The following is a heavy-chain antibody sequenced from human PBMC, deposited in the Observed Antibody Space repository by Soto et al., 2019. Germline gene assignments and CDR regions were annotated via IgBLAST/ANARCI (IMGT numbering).Heavy chain of an antibody. V-gene: IGHV3-73*01. CDR2: IRSKGNNHAT. Sequence: EVQLVESGGGLVQPGGSLKLSCAASGFSFSGSAMHWVRQASGKGLEWVGRIRSKGNNHATAYAASVKGRFIISRDDSKNTAYLQMNRLTTEDKAVYYCARRGEGWGQGTLVTVST. CDR3: ARRGEG. J-gene: IGHJ4*02. CDR1: GFSFSGSA. D-gene: IGHD3-10*01.